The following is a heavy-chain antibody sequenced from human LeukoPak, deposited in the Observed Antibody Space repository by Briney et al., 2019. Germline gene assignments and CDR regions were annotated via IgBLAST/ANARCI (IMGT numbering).Heavy chain of an antibody. Sequence: SETLSLTCAVYGGSFSGYYWSWIRQPPGKGLEWIGEINHSGSTNYNPSLKSRVTISVDTSKNQFSLKLSSVTAADTAVYYCARGSRKTLKTTGGGSWLNWGQGTLVTVSS. CDR2: INHSGST. CDR3: ARGSRKTLKTTGGGSWLN. D-gene: IGHD2-15*01. J-gene: IGHJ4*02. CDR1: GGSFSGYY. V-gene: IGHV4-34*01.